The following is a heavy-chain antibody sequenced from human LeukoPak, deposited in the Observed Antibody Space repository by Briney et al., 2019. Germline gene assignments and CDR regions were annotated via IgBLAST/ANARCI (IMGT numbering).Heavy chain of an antibody. D-gene: IGHD5-18*01. J-gene: IGHJ6*02. V-gene: IGHV1-69*13. CDR2: IIPIFGTA. CDR1: GGTFSSYA. Sequence: ASVKVSCKASGGTFSSYAISWVRQAPGQGLEWMGGIIPIFGTANYAQKFQGRVTITADESTSTAYMELSSLRSEDTAVYYCARSDVDTNLNRAYYYGMDVWSQGTTVTVSS. CDR3: ARSDVDTNLNRAYYYGMDV.